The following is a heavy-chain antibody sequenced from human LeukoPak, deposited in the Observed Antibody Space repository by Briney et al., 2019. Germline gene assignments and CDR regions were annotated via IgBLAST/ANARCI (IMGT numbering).Heavy chain of an antibody. D-gene: IGHD5-18*01. CDR2: LYYGGNT. CDR1: GGSISSSNYY. CDR3: ATIQLWFAGTPN. J-gene: IGHJ4*02. Sequence: PSETLSVTCTVPGGSISSSNYYWGWIRQSPGKGLEWIGSLYYGGNTYYKPYLKSRVTIPVDTSKNQFSLRLTSVTAADTAVYYCATIQLWFAGTPNWGQGTLVIVSS. V-gene: IGHV4-39*01.